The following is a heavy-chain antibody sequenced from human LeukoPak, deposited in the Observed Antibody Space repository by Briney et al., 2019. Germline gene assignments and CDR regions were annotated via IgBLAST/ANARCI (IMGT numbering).Heavy chain of an antibody. D-gene: IGHD6-19*01. Sequence: GGSLRLSCAASGFTFSSYGMHWFRQAPDKGLEWVAVIWYDGSNKYYADSVKGRFTISRDNSKNTLYLQMNSLRAEDTAVYYCAKGWLVIWGQGTLVTVSS. CDR1: GFTFSSYG. CDR3: AKGWLVI. CDR2: IWYDGSNK. J-gene: IGHJ4*02. V-gene: IGHV3-33*06.